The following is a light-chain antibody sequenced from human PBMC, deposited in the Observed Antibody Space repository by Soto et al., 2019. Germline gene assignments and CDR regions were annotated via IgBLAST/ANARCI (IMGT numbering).Light chain of an antibody. CDR3: QQYNNWLET. CDR2: DAS. Sequence: EIVMTQSPATLSVSPGERATLSCRASQSVSSNLAWYQQKVGQAPRVLIYDASTRATGIPGRFSGSGSGTEFTLTISSLKSEDFAVYSCQQYNNWLETFGQGTK. CDR1: QSVSSN. J-gene: IGKJ1*01. V-gene: IGKV3-15*01.